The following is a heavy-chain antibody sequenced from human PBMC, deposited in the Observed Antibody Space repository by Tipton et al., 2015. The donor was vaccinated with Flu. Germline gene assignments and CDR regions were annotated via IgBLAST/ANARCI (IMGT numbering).Heavy chain of an antibody. CDR1: TSSIGSRYC. V-gene: IGHV4-59*01. J-gene: IGHJ4*02. CDR2: IYDSGSP. D-gene: IGHD3-22*01. CDR3: ARGGSYFDTSGYQPLDS. Sequence: TLSLTCSVSTSSIGSRYCWGWVRQPPGTGLEWIGYIYDSGSPKYNPSLKSRVTISLDTSKNQFSLKMTTVTAADTAVYFCARGGSYFDTSGYQPLDSWGQGTLVTVSA.